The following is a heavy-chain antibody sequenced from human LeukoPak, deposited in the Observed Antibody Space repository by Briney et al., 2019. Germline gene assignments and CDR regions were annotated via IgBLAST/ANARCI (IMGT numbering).Heavy chain of an antibody. CDR1: GGSISSYY. V-gene: IGHV4-4*07. CDR2: IDGSGSS. CDR3: ARGFLGDYFGSGSYYVFDY. D-gene: IGHD3-10*01. J-gene: IGHJ4*02. Sequence: SETLSLTCTVSGGSISSYYWSWIRQPPGKGLEWIGSIDGSGSSYYNPSLKSRVTMSEDTSKNQFSLNLSSVTAADTAVYYCARGFLGDYFGSGSYYVFDYWGQGTLVTVSS.